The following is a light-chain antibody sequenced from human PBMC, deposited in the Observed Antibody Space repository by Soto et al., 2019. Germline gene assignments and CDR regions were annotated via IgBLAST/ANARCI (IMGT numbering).Light chain of an antibody. Sequence: QSALTQPRSVSGSPGQSVTISCTGTSSDVGNYNYVSWYQQHPGKAPQLMIFDVSKRPSGVPGRFSGSKSGTTASLTISGLQAEDEADYYCCSYAGSYTVLFGGGTKLTVL. CDR1: SSDVGNYNY. CDR3: CSYAGSYTVL. V-gene: IGLV2-11*01. J-gene: IGLJ2*01. CDR2: DVS.